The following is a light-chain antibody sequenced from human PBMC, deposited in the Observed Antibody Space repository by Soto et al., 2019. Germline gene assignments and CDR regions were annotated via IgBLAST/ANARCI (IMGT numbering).Light chain of an antibody. CDR2: DVS. CDR3: SSYTSSSTLGV. Sequence: QSALTQPASVSGSPGQSITISCTATSSDVGGYNYVSWYQQHPGKAPKLMIYDVSNRPSGVSNRFSGSKSGNTAPLTISGLQAEDEADYYCSSYTSSSTLGVFGGGTKLTVL. V-gene: IGLV2-14*01. J-gene: IGLJ3*02. CDR1: SSDVGGYNY.